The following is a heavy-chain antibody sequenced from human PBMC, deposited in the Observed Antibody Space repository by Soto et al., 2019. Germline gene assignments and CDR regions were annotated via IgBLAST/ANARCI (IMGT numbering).Heavy chain of an antibody. V-gene: IGHV1-18*01. CDR3: ARDTETGYSSSWYYYYYGMDV. CDR2: ISAYNGNT. J-gene: IGHJ6*02. D-gene: IGHD6-13*01. CDR1: GYTFTSYG. Sequence: QVQLVQSGAEVKKPGASVKVSCKASGYTFTSYGISWVRQAPGQGLEWMGWISAYNGNTNYAQKLQGRVTTTTDTSTSTAYMKLRSLRSDDTAVYYCARDTETGYSSSWYYYYYGMDVWGQGTTVTVSS.